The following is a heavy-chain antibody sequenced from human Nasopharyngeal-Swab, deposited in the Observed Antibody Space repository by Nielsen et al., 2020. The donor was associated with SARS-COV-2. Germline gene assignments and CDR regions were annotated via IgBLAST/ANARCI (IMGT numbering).Heavy chain of an antibody. J-gene: IGHJ4*02. D-gene: IGHD1-26*01. CDR3: ARLNSGSYPDY. V-gene: IGHV5-51*01. CDR2: IYPGDSDT. Sequence: WIRQPPGKGLEWMGIIYPGDSDTRYSPSFQGQVTISADKSISTAYLQWSSLKASDTAMYYCARLNSGSYPDYWGQGTLVTVSS.